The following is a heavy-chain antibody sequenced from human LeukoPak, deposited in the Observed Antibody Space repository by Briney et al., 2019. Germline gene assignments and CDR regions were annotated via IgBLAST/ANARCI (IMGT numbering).Heavy chain of an antibody. J-gene: IGHJ3*02. D-gene: IGHD3-3*01. CDR2: IYYSGST. V-gene: IGHV4-59*01. CDR3: ARGVVINLGEAFDI. CDR1: GGSISSYY. Sequence: SETLSLTCTVSGGSISSYYWSWIRQPPRKGLEWIGYIYYSGSTNYNPSLKSRVTISVDTSKNQFSLKLSSVTAAGTAVYYCARGVVINLGEAFDIWGQGTMVTVSS.